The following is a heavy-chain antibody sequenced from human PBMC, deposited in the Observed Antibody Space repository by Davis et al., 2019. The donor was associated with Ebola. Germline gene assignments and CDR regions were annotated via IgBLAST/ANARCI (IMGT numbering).Heavy chain of an antibody. CDR3: ARGDGYNSDN. CDR2: MNPNNGNT. J-gene: IGHJ4*02. Sequence: AASVKVSCKASGGTFSSYAINWVRQATGQGLEWMGWMNPNNGNTGYAQKFQGRVTMTRDTSISTAYMELSSLRSEDTAVYYCARGDGYNSDNWGQGTLVTVSS. V-gene: IGHV1-8*02. CDR1: GGTFSSYA. D-gene: IGHD5-24*01.